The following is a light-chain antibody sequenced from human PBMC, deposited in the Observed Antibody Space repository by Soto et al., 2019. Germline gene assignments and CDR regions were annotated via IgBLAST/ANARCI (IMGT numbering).Light chain of an antibody. CDR1: QAISNY. CDR3: QQYDNHPRT. Sequence: NQINQAPSPLAASLRGKGTITFQASQAISNYLDWYQQKPGKAPKLLIYEASSLGSGVPSRFSGSGSGTDFTFTISSLQPEDSATYYCQQYDNHPRTFGGGTKVDI. V-gene: IGKV1-5*03. CDR2: EAS. J-gene: IGKJ4*02.